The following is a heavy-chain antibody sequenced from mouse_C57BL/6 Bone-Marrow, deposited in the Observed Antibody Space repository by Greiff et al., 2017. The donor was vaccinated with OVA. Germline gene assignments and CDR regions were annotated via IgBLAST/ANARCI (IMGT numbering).Heavy chain of an antibody. J-gene: IGHJ1*03. CDR1: GYTFTDYY. CDR2: INPNNGGT. CDR3: ARWIDYYGSSYWYFDV. V-gene: IGHV1-26*01. Sequence: VQLQQSGPELVKPGASVKISCQASGYTFTDYYMNWVKQSHGKSLEWIGDINPNNGGTSYNQKFKGKATLTVDKSSSTAYMELRSLTSEDSAVYYCARWIDYYGSSYWYFDVWGTGTTVTVSS. D-gene: IGHD1-1*01.